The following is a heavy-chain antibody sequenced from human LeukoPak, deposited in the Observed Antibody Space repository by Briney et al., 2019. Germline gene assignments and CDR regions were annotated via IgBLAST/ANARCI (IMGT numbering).Heavy chain of an antibody. CDR3: ARNIRNGVSVSDAFDI. D-gene: IGHD2/OR15-2a*01. CDR1: RPTFSSYA. V-gene: IGHV1-69*05. J-gene: IGHJ3*02. CDR2: IIPIFGTA. Sequence: SVKLSCKASRPTFSSYAISWARHAPGQGLEWMGAIIPIFGTANYAQKFQGGVTITTDESTSTAYMELGSLRAEETAVYYCARNIRNGVSVSDAFDIWGQGTMVTVSS.